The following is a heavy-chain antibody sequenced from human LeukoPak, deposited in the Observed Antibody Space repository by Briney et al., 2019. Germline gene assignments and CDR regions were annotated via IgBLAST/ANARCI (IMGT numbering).Heavy chain of an antibody. J-gene: IGHJ2*01. D-gene: IGHD4-17*01. CDR2: ISSRSRDV. CDR3: ASTIVTTVYPPGWYFDL. CDR1: GFTFDDYG. V-gene: IGHV3-21*06. Sequence: GGSLRLSCAASGFTFDDYGMSWVRQAPGKGLEWVSSISSRSRDVYYADSVKGRFTISRDNTKSSLFLQMDSLRAEDTAVYYCASTIVTTVYPPGWYFDLWGRGTQVTVSS.